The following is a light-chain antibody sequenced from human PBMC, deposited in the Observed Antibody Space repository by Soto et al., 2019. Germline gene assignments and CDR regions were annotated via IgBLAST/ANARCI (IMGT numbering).Light chain of an antibody. CDR2: GAS. CDR1: QSVSSN. V-gene: IGKV3-15*01. Sequence: EIVMTQSPATLSVSPGDRATISCRASQSVSSNLAWYQQKPGQAPRLLIYGASTSATGIPARFSGSGSGTEFSPTTSSLQSEDDFVSYCQQYNHGPPWTFGQGTKVEIK. CDR3: QQYNHGPPWT. J-gene: IGKJ1*01.